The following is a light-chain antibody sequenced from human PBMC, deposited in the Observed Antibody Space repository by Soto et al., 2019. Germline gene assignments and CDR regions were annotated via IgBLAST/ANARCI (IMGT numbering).Light chain of an antibody. CDR1: QSISSW. CDR2: DAS. V-gene: IGKV1-5*01. CDR3: QQYNSYSFT. J-gene: IGKJ4*01. Sequence: DIQMTQSPSTLSASVGDRVTITCRASQSISSWLAWYQQKPGKAPKLLIYDASSLGSGVPSRFSGSGSGTECTRTISSLQPDDFATYYCQQYNSYSFTCGGGTKVEIK.